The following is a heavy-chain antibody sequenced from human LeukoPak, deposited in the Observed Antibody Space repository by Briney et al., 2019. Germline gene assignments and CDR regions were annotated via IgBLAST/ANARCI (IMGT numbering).Heavy chain of an antibody. CDR1: GFTFSSYS. CDR2: ISSSSSYI. J-gene: IGHJ4*02. CDR3: ARWRSIAATYYFDY. Sequence: GGSLRLSCAASGFTFSSYSMNWVRQAPGKGLEWVSSISSSSSYIYYADSVKGRFTISRDNAKNSLYLQMNSLRAEDTAVYYCARWRSIAATYYFDYWGQGTLVTVSS. V-gene: IGHV3-21*01. D-gene: IGHD6-6*01.